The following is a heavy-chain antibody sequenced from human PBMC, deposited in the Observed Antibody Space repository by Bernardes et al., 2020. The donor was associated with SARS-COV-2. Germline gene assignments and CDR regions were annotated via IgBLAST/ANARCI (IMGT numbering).Heavy chain of an antibody. CDR2: ISSSGGST. J-gene: IGHJ5*02. CDR1: GFPFSICA. V-gene: IGHV3-23*01. D-gene: IGHD3-22*01. CDR3: AKDWVQDYYDGDGFPVNMNWFDP. Sequence: GGSLRLSCAVSGFPFSICAMSWVRQTPGRGLEWVSAISSSGGSTYYADSVKGRFTISRDNSKNTLYLQMNSLRAEETAVYYCAKDWVQDYYDGDGFPVNMNWFDPWGQGTLVTVSS.